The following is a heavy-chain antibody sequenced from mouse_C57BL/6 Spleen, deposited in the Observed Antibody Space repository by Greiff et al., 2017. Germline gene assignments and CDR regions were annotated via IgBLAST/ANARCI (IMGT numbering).Heavy chain of an antibody. J-gene: IGHJ1*03. V-gene: IGHV1-9*01. D-gene: IGHD1-1*01. CDR1: GYTFTGYW. Sequence: VQLQQSGAELMKPGASVKLSCKATGYTFTGYWIEWVKQRPGHGLEWIGEILPGSGSTNYNEKFKGKATFTADTSSNTAYMQLSSLTTEDSAIYYCARPLFITTVVATRYFDVRGTGTTVTVSS. CDR2: ILPGSGST. CDR3: ARPLFITTVVATRYFDV.